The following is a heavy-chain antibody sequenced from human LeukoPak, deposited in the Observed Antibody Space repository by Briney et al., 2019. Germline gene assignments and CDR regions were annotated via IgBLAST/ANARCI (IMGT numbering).Heavy chain of an antibody. CDR1: GLSFNSYA. J-gene: IGHJ3*01. CDR2: VSGSGGST. D-gene: IGHD3-22*01. CDR3: AKGTPIVGAFDV. V-gene: IGHV3-23*01. Sequence: GGSLRLSCEASGLSFNSYAMSWVRQAPGKGLEWVSGVSGSGGSTCYADSVKGRFTISRDKSKNTPILQMNSLRAEDTAVYYCAKGTPIVGAFDVWGQGTMVTVSS.